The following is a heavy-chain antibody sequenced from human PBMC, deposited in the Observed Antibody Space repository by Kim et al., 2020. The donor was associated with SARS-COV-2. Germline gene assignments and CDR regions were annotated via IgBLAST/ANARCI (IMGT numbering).Heavy chain of an antibody. V-gene: IGHV1-69*13. CDR2: IIPIFGTA. D-gene: IGHD3-22*01. J-gene: IGHJ4*02. CDR3: ARGPYYYDSSGYYLLDY. Sequence: SVKVSKASGGTFSSYAISWVRQAPGQGLEWMGGIIPIFGTANYAQKFQGRVTITADESTSTAYMELSSLRSEDTAVYYCARGPYYYDSSGYYLLDYWGQGTLVTVSS. CDR1: GGTFSSYA.